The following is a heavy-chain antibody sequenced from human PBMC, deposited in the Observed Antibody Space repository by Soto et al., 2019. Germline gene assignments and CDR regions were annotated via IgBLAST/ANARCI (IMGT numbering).Heavy chain of an antibody. CDR2: INAGNGNT. CDR1: GYTFTSYA. Sequence: ASVKVSCKASGYTFTSYAMHWVRQAPGQRLEWMGWINAGNGNTKYSQKFQGRVTITRDTSASTAYMELSSLRSDDTAVYYCARGDLFLEDAFYIWGQRTIVTVSS. D-gene: IGHD1-1*01. V-gene: IGHV1-3*01. J-gene: IGHJ3*02. CDR3: ARGDLFLEDAFYI.